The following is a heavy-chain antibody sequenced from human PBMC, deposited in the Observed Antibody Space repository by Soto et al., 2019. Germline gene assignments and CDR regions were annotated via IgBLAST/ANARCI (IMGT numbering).Heavy chain of an antibody. Sequence: SETLSLTCTVSGGSVSSGHFYWSWIRQPPGKGLEWIGYIYYSGSTKYNPSLRSRVTILVDTSKNQFSLKLTSVAAADTAGYYCARSGSGSGWLGGQGTLVTVSS. CDR1: GGSVSSGHFY. J-gene: IGHJ4*02. V-gene: IGHV4-61*01. D-gene: IGHD6-19*01. CDR3: ARSGSGSGWL. CDR2: IYYSGST.